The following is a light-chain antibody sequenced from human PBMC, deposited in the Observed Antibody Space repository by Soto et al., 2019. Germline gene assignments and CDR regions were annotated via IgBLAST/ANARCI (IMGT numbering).Light chain of an antibody. CDR2: WAS. V-gene: IGKV4-1*01. Sequence: DIVMTPSPDSLAVSLGERATINCRSSQSVLYSSNNKNYLAWYQQKPGQPPKLLIYWASTRESGVPARFSGSGSGTDFTLTISTLQAEDVAVYYCQQYYNTPWTFGQGTKVEIK. CDR3: QQYYNTPWT. J-gene: IGKJ1*01. CDR1: QSVLYSSNNKNY.